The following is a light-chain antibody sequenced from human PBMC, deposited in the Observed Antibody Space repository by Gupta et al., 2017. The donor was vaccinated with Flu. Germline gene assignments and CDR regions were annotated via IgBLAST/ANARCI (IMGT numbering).Light chain of an antibody. CDR1: NIGSSS. Sequence: SYVLTQPPSVSVAPGQTATLTCGRDNIGSSSVHWYQQKPGQAPVVVVYDNNDRPSGIPERFSGSNSGNTATLTISRVEDGDEADYYCQVGDSTSDSYVFGTGTKVTVL. CDR2: DNN. J-gene: IGLJ1*01. CDR3: QVGDSTSDSYV. V-gene: IGLV3-21*02.